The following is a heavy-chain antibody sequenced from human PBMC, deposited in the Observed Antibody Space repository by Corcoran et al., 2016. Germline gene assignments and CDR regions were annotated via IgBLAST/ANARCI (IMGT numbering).Heavy chain of an antibody. Sequence: EVQLVQSGAAVKEPGESLKISCKGSGYSFTSYWIGWVRQMPGKGLEWMGIISPGDSDTRYSPYFQGQVTIPAGKSISTAYLQWSSLKASDTAMYYCARLIDSRGREIYGMDVWGQGTTVTVSS. J-gene: IGHJ6*02. D-gene: IGHD6-19*01. CDR3: ARLIDSRGREIYGMDV. CDR1: GYSFTSYW. V-gene: IGHV5-51*01. CDR2: ISPGDSDT.